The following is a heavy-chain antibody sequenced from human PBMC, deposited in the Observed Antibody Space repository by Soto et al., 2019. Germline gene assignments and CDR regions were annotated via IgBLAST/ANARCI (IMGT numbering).Heavy chain of an antibody. J-gene: IGHJ6*02. V-gene: IGHV3-21*04. CDR3: AKDREWLVTYYYYGMDV. CDR1: GFTFSSYS. Sequence: SGGSLRLSCAASGFTFSSYSMNWVRQAPGKGLEWVSSISSSSSSTYYADSVKGRFTISRDNAKNTLYLQMNSLRAEDTAVYYCAKDREWLVTYYYYGMDVWGQGTTVTVSS. D-gene: IGHD6-19*01. CDR2: ISSSSSST.